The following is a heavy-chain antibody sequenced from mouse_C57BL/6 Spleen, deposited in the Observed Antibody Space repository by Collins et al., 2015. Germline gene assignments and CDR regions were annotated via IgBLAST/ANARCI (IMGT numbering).Heavy chain of an antibody. J-gene: IGHJ4*01. D-gene: IGHD2-4*01. CDR2: IDPSDSYT. CDR1: GYTFTSYW. CDR3: ARGKGYYDYATDYAMDY. V-gene: IGHV1-69*01. Sequence: QVQLQQPGAELVMPGASVKLSCKASGYTFTSYWMHWVKQRPGQGLEWIGEIDPSDSYTNYNQKFKGKSTLTVDKSSSTAYMQLSSLTSEDSAVYYCARGKGYYDYATDYAMDYWGQGTSVTVSS.